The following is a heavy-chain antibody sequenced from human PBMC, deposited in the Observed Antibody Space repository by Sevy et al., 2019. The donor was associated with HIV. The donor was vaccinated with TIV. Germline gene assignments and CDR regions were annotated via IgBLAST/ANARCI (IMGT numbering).Heavy chain of an antibody. V-gene: IGHV3-33*01. Sequence: GGSLRLSCAASGFTFSSYGMHWVRQAPGKGLEWVAVIWYDGSNKYYADSVKGRFTISRDNSKNTLYLQMNSLRAEDTAVYYCARGGASGYSYGFVDYWGQGTLVTVSS. J-gene: IGHJ4*02. CDR1: GFTFSSYG. CDR2: IWYDGSNK. CDR3: ARGGASGYSYGFVDY. D-gene: IGHD5-18*01.